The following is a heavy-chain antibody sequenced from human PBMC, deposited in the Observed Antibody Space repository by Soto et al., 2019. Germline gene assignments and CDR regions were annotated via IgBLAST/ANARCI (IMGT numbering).Heavy chain of an antibody. CDR2: INHSGST. CDR1: GGSFSGYY. D-gene: IGHD3-22*01. J-gene: IGHJ4*02. V-gene: IGHV4-34*01. CDR3: ARRHGQTYYYDSSGYQFDY. Sequence: PSETLSLTCAVYGGSFSGYYWSWIRQPPGKGLEWIGEINHSGSTNSNPSLKSRVTLAVDTSKNPFSLKLSSVTAADTAVYYCARRHGQTYYYDSSGYQFDYWGQGTLVTVSS.